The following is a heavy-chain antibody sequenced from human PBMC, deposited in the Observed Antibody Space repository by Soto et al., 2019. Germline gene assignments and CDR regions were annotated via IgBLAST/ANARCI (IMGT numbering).Heavy chain of an antibody. V-gene: IGHV4-38-2*01. Sequence: SETLSLTCAVSGYSISSGYYWGWIRQPPGKGLEWIGSIYHSGSTYYNPSLKSRVTISVDTSKNQFSLKLSSVTAADTAVYYCARGAIGEFHAFDIWGQGTMVTVSS. D-gene: IGHD3-10*01. J-gene: IGHJ3*02. CDR2: IYHSGST. CDR3: ARGAIGEFHAFDI. CDR1: GYSISSGYY.